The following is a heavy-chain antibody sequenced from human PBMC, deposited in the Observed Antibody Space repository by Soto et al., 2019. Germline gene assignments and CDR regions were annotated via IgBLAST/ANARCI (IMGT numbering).Heavy chain of an antibody. Sequence: SVKVSCKASGGTFSSYAISWVRQAPGQGLEWMGGIIPIFGTANYAQKFQGRVTITADESTSTAYMELSSLRSEDTAVYYCARDPPSLYDDFWSGYYYYYGMDVWGQGTTVTVSS. CDR2: IIPIFGTA. J-gene: IGHJ6*02. D-gene: IGHD3-3*01. CDR1: GGTFSSYA. CDR3: ARDPPSLYDDFWSGYYYYYGMDV. V-gene: IGHV1-69*13.